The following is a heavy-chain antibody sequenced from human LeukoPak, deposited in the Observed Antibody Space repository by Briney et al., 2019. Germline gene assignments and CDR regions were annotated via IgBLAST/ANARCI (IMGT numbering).Heavy chain of an antibody. J-gene: IGHJ3*02. CDR3: ARVFDSGYDSFLAFDI. D-gene: IGHD5-12*01. V-gene: IGHV4-30-4*01. CDR2: IYYSGST. Sequence: ASETLSLTCTVSGGSISSGDYYWSWIRQPPGKGLEWSGYIYYSGSTYYNPSLKSRVTISVDTSKNQFSLKLSSVTAADTAVYYCARVFDSGYDSFLAFDIWGQGTMVTVSS. CDR1: GGSISSGDYY.